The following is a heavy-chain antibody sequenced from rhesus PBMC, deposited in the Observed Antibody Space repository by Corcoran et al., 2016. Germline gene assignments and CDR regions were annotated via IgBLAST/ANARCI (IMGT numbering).Heavy chain of an antibody. Sequence: QVTLKESGPALVKPTQTLTLTCTFSGFSISTSGMGVGWIRQPPGKALEWLALIYWDDDKYYSTALKSRLTTSTDTSKNQVVLTMTNMDPVDTATYYCARMVSAAGTGDAFEFWGQGLRVTVSS. V-gene: IGHV2-174*01. CDR3: ARMVSAAGTGDAFEF. CDR1: GFSISTSGMG. J-gene: IGHJ3*01. CDR2: IYWDDDK. D-gene: IGHD6-31*01.